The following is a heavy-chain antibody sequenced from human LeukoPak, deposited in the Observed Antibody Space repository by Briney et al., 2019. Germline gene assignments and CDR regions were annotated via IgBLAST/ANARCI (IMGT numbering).Heavy chain of an antibody. J-gene: IGHJ4*02. Sequence: ASVKVSCKASGYTFTGYYMHWVRQAPGQGLEWMGWINPNSGGTNYAQKFQGRVTMTRDTSISTAYMELSSLRSEDTAVYYCARTVAGTRRLPPTTYYFDYWGQGTLVTVSS. CDR2: INPNSGGT. CDR1: GYTFTGYY. CDR3: ARTVAGTRRLPPTTYYFDY. V-gene: IGHV1-2*02. D-gene: IGHD6-19*01.